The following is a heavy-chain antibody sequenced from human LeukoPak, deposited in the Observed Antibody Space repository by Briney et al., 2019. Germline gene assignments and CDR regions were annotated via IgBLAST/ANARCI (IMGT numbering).Heavy chain of an antibody. Sequence: PSQTLSLTGALDGGSSGGYYWSSISHHPGNWLELIGAINHSASTNYTPSLKSRVTISVDTSKNQFSLKLSSVTAADTAVYYCANLISPGWFDPWGQGILVTVSS. CDR2: INHSAST. CDR1: GGSSGGYY. CDR3: ANLISPGWFDP. V-gene: IGHV4-34*01. J-gene: IGHJ5*02.